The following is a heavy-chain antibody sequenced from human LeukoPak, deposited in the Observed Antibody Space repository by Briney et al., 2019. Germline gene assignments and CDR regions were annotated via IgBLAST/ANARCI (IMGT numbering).Heavy chain of an antibody. J-gene: IGHJ5*02. CDR2: IYYSGST. CDR1: GGSISSYY. V-gene: IGHV4-59*01. Sequence: PSETLSLTCTVSGGSISSYYWSWIRQPPGKGLEWIGYIYYSGSTNYNPSLKSRVTISVDTSKNQFSLKLSSVTAADTAVCYCAREGAWAFDPWGQGTLVTVSS. CDR3: AREGAWAFDP. D-gene: IGHD3-16*01.